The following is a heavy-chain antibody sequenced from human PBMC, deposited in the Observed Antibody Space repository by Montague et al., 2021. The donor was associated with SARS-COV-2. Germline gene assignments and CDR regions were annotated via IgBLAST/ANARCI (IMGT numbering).Heavy chain of an antibody. CDR3: ARVGRSYGSGNYDGMDV. V-gene: IGHV4-39*07. CDR1: GGSISSSSYY. J-gene: IGHJ6*02. Sequence: SETLSLTCTVSGGSISSSSYYWGWIRQPPGKGLEWIGSIYYSGSTYYNPSLKSRVTIPVDTSKNQFSLKLSSVTAADTAVYYCARVGRSYGSGNYDGMDVWGQGTTVTVSS. D-gene: IGHD3-10*01. CDR2: IYYSGST.